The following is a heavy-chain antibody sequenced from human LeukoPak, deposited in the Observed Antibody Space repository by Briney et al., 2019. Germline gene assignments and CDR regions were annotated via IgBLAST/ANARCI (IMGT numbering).Heavy chain of an antibody. D-gene: IGHD2-15*01. CDR1: GFTFSSYG. CDR3: AKVVVAATRFYYYGMDV. J-gene: IGHJ6*02. Sequence: HPGGSLRLSCAASGFTFSSYGMHWVRQAPGKGLEWVSAISGSGGTTYYADSVKGRFTISRGNSKNTLYLQMNSLRAEDTAVYYCAKVVVAATRFYYYGMDVWGQGTTVIVSS. CDR2: ISGSGGTT. V-gene: IGHV3-23*01.